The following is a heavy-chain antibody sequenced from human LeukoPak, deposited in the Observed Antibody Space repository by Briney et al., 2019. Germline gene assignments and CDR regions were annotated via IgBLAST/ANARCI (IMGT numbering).Heavy chain of an antibody. J-gene: IGHJ4*02. Sequence: GGSLRLSCAASGFTFSSYWMSWVRQAPGKGLEWVANIKQDGSEKYYVDSVKGRFTISRDNAKNPLYLQMNSLRAEDTAVYYCARDLWTDYYDSSGYPDYWGQGTLVTVSS. V-gene: IGHV3-7*01. CDR2: IKQDGSEK. D-gene: IGHD3-22*01. CDR3: ARDLWTDYYDSSGYPDY. CDR1: GFTFSSYW.